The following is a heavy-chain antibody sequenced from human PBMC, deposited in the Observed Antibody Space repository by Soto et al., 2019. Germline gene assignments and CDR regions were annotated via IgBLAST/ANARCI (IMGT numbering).Heavy chain of an antibody. Sequence: SETLSLTCTVSGGSISSYYWSWIRQPPGKGLEWIGYIYYSGSTNYNPSLKSRVTISVDTSKNQFSLKLSSVTAADTAVYYCARDKGGVYLDYWGQGTLVTV. CDR1: GGSISSYY. CDR3: ARDKGGVYLDY. V-gene: IGHV4-59*01. D-gene: IGHD6-13*01. CDR2: IYYSGST. J-gene: IGHJ4*02.